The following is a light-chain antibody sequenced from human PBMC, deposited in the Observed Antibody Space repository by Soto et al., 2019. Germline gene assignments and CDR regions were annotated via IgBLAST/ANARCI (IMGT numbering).Light chain of an antibody. V-gene: IGLV2-23*01. J-gene: IGLJ2*01. CDR2: VGS. Sequence: QSALTQPASVSGSPGQSITISCTGTSSDVGSYNLVSWYQQHPGKAPKLMIYVGSKRPSGVSNRFSGSKSGNTASLTISGLQAEDEADYYCCSYAGSSTDVVFGGGTKVTVL. CDR1: SSDVGSYNL. CDR3: CSYAGSSTDVV.